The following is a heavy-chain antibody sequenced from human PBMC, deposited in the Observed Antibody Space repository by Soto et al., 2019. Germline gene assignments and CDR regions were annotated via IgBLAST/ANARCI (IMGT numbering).Heavy chain of an antibody. V-gene: IGHV4-59*01. Sequence: PSETLSLTCTVSGVSISTYYWSWIRQPPWKGLEWIGYISTIGTTNYNPSLKSRVTRPVDTSKNQFSLNMTSVTAADTAVYYCEYNSSRGNAWHPEYLGQGTLVTVSS. J-gene: IGHJ4*02. CDR2: ISTIGTT. CDR1: GVSISTYY. D-gene: IGHD6-6*01. CDR3: EYNSSRGNAWHPEY.